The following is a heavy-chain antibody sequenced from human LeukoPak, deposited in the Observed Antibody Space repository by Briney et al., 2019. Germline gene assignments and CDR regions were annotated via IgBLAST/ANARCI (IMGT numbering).Heavy chain of an antibody. D-gene: IGHD4-23*01. CDR1: GYSFTTYG. Sequence: GASVKVSCKASGYSFTTYGFTWVRQAPGQGLEWMGWISGYSDNTNYAQKLQGRVTMTTDTSTSTAYMELRSLRSDDTAVYYCSSRAYGGSSFGYWGQGTLVTVSS. CDR2: ISGYSDNT. V-gene: IGHV1-18*01. J-gene: IGHJ4*02. CDR3: SSRAYGGSSFGY.